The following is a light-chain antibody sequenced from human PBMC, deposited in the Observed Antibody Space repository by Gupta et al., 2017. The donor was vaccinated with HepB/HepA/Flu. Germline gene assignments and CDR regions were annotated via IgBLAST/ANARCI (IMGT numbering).Light chain of an antibody. CDR1: QSLFNTYNNKNY. J-gene: IGKJ4*02. CDR2: WAS. Sequence: IVMTQSPDSLPVSLGERATIHCKSSQSLFNTYNNKNYLAWYQQRPGQPPRILFYWASARDSGVPDRFSASGSGTDFTLTVSSLQAGDGATYYCQQYFTTPRTFGEGTKVAIK. V-gene: IGKV4-1*01. CDR3: QQYFTTPRT.